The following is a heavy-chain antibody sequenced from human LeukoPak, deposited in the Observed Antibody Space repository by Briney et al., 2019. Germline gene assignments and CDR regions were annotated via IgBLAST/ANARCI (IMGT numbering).Heavy chain of an antibody. CDR2: ISAYNGNT. CDR1: GYTFTSYG. Sequence: ASVKVSCKASGYTFTSYGISWVRQAPGQGLEWMGWISAYNGNTNYAQKLQGRVTMTTDTSTSTAYMELRSLRSDDTAVYYCARDLGVITAAGIGYWGQGTLVTVSS. J-gene: IGHJ4*02. CDR3: ARDLGVITAAGIGY. D-gene: IGHD6-13*01. V-gene: IGHV1-18*01.